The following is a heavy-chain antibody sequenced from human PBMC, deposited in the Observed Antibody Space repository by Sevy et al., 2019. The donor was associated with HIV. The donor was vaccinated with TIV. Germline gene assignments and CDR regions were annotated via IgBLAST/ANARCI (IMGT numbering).Heavy chain of an antibody. CDR1: GFTFSSYG. V-gene: IGHV3-30*18. D-gene: IGHD5-18*01. CDR3: AKLRGYSYGYDVTYYYYGMDV. J-gene: IGHJ6*02. CDR2: ISYDGSNK. Sequence: GGSLILSCAASGFTFSSYGMHWVRQAPGKGLEWVAVISYDGSNKYYADSVKGRFTISRDNSKNTLYLQMNSLRAEDTAVYYCAKLRGYSYGYDVTYYYYGMDVWGQGTTVTVSS.